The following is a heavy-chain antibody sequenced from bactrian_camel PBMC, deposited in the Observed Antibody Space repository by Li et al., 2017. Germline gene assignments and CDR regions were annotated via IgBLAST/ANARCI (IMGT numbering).Heavy chain of an antibody. CDR1: GFTFSDYW. CDR3: AADDGWWLATSATMGLDDPIFFRF. D-gene: IGHD4*01. V-gene: IGHV3S1*01. Sequence: HVQLVESGGGLVQPGGSLRLSCAASGFTFSDYWMYWVRQAPGKEREGIAGTCTGGVRRYRADSVKGRFTIFRHNSDTMSLQMNSLKPEDTGVYYCAADDGWWLATSATMGLDDPIFFRFWGQGTQVTVS. J-gene: IGHJ6*01. CDR2: TCTGGVRR.